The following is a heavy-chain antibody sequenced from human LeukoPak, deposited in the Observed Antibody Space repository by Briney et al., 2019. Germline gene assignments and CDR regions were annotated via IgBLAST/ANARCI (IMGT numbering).Heavy chain of an antibody. Sequence: GGSLRLSCAASGFTFSNAWMSWVRQAPGKGLEWVGRIKSKTDGGATDYAAPVKGRFTISRDDSKTMIHLQMNSLKTEDTAVYYCTTGVVAFDSWGQGALVTVSS. CDR1: GFTFSNAW. CDR2: IKSKTDGGAT. J-gene: IGHJ4*02. D-gene: IGHD3-16*02. CDR3: TTGVVAFDS. V-gene: IGHV3-15*01.